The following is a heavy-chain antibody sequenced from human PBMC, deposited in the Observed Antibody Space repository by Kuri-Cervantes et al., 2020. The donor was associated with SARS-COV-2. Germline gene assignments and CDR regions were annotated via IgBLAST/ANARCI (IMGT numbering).Heavy chain of an antibody. CDR2: INPNSGGT. J-gene: IGHJ6*02. Sequence: ASVKVSCKASGYTFTSYDINWVRQATGQGLEWMGWINPNSGGTNYAQKFQGWVTMTRDTSISTAYMELIRLRSDDTAVYYCARGDIIVATIPSGGYHYGLDVWGQGPTVTVSS. D-gene: IGHD5-12*01. CDR1: GYTFTSYD. CDR3: ARGDIIVATIPSGGYHYGLDV. V-gene: IGHV1-2*04.